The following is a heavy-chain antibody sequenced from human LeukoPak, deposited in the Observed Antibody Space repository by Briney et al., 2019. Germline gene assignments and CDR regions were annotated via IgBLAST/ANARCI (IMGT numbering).Heavy chain of an antibody. CDR1: GFTFSSYT. CDR3: ARRAGAYSHPYDY. V-gene: IGHV3-23*01. CDR2: ISGNGDNT. D-gene: IGHD4/OR15-4a*01. Sequence: GGTLRLSCAASGFTFSSYTMNWVRQAPGKGLEWVSSISGNGDNTFYADSVKGRFTISRDNSKNTVYLQMNSLRAEDTAVYYCARRAGAYSHPYDYWGQGTLVTVSS. J-gene: IGHJ4*02.